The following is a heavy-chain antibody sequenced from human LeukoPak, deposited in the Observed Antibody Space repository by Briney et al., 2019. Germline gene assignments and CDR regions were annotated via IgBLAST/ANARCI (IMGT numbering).Heavy chain of an antibody. CDR3: AKGKTTIGTNFDY. CDR1: GFTFDDYT. CDR2: ISWDGDTT. D-gene: IGHD5-12*01. Sequence: GGSLRLSCAASGFTFDDYTMHWVRQTPGKGLEWVSLISWDGDTTYYADSVKGRFTISRDNAKNSLYLQMNSLSAEDTALYYCAKGKTTIGTNFDYWGQGTLVTVSS. V-gene: IGHV3-43*01. J-gene: IGHJ4*02.